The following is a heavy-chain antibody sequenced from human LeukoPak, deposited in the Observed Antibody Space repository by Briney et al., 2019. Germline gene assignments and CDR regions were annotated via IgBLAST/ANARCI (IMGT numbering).Heavy chain of an antibody. V-gene: IGHV4-30-4*01. J-gene: IGHJ4*02. CDR2: IYYSGST. CDR3: ARSRGIGGNFDY. D-gene: IGHD3-16*01. CDR1: GGSISSGGYY. Sequence: SQTLSLTCTVSGGSISSGGYYWSWIRQPPGKGLEWIGYIYYSGSTYYNPSLKSRVTMSVDTSKNQFSLKLSSVTAADTAVYYCARSRGIGGNFDYWGQGTLVTVSS.